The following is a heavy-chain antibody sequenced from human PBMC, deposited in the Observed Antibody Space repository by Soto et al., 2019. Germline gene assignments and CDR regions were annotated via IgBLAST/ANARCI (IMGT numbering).Heavy chain of an antibody. V-gene: IGHV1-69*13. D-gene: IGHD3-22*01. CDR1: GGTFSSYA. Sequence: ASVKVSCKASGGTFSSYAISWVRQAPGQGLEWMGGIIPIFGTANYAQKFQGRVTITADESTSTAYMELSSLRSEDTAVYYCAAGTDYYYDSSGYYSRGPPLDYWGQGTLVTVSS. J-gene: IGHJ4*02. CDR2: IIPIFGTA. CDR3: AAGTDYYYDSSGYYSRGPPLDY.